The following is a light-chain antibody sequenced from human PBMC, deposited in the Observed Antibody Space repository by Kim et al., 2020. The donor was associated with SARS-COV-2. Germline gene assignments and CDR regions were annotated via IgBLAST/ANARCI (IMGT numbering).Light chain of an antibody. CDR2: SNK. V-gene: IGLV1-44*01. CDR1: GCNVISNN. Sequence: TVADASSGSGCNVISNNVNGCPQPPGTAPKRLIYSNKQRPSGVPDRFSGSKSGTSASLDSSWLQSEDEADYYCAAWDDSLNGRGVFGGGTQLTVL. CDR3: AAWDDSLNGRGV. J-gene: IGLJ2*01.